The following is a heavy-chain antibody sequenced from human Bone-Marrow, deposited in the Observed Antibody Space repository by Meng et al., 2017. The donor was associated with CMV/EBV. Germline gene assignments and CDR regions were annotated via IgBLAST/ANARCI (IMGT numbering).Heavy chain of an antibody. V-gene: IGHV1-18*01. CDR1: GYTFTSYG. CDR2: ISAYNGNT. J-gene: IGHJ4*02. Sequence: VTAAVRVKNPAAQVKVSCNASGYTFTSYGISWGRPAPGQGLEWMGWISAYNGNTNYTQKLQGRVTMTTDTSTSTANMELRSLRSDDTAVYYCARGHGDYFDYWGQGTLVTVSS. CDR3: ARGHGDYFDY. D-gene: IGHD4-17*01.